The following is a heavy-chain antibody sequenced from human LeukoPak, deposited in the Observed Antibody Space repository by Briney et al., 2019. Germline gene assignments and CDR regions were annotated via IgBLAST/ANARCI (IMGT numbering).Heavy chain of an antibody. J-gene: IGHJ5*02. CDR2: INWNGGST. CDR3: ARGTIFEVFDP. V-gene: IGHV3-20*04. Sequence: GGSLRLSCAASGFNFSTYNVNWVRQAPGRGLEWVSGINWNGGSTGYADSVKGRFTISRDNAKNSLYLQMNSLRAEDTALYYCARGTIFEVFDPWGQGTLVTVSS. D-gene: IGHD3-3*01. CDR1: GFNFSTYN.